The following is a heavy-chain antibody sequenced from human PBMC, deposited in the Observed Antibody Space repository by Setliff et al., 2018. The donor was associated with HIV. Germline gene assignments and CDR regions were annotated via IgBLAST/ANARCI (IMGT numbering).Heavy chain of an antibody. CDR2: IIRDSSYI. CDR1: GFTFSNYN. J-gene: IGHJ4*02. V-gene: IGHV3-21*01. CDR3: VRSLSGNSSTYYWAFDF. D-gene: IGHD3-22*01. Sequence: GGSLRLSCAASGFTFSNYNMNWVRQAPGKGLEWVSSIIRDSSYIFYTDSVKGRFTISRDNAKNSLWLQLDSLKVEDTALYFCVRSLSGNSSTYYWAFDFWGQGAPVTVSS.